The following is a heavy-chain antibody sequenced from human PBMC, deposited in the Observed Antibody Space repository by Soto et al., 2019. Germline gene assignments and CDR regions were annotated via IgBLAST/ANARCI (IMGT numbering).Heavy chain of an antibody. CDR2: IYYSGST. Sequence: QVQLQESGPGLVKPSETLSLTCTVSGGSISSYYWSWIRQPPGKGLEWIGYIYYSGSTNYNHSLTSRVTRSVDTSKTRFSLKLSSVTAADTAVYYCARWYGGSLDYWGQGTLVTVSS. CDR1: GGSISSYY. D-gene: IGHD4-17*01. V-gene: IGHV4-59*01. J-gene: IGHJ4*02. CDR3: ARWYGGSLDY.